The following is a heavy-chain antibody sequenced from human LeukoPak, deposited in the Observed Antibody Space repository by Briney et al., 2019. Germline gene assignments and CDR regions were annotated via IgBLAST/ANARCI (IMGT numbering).Heavy chain of an antibody. CDR1: EYTFIGYY. CDR2: INPNGGAT. J-gene: IGHJ3*02. V-gene: IGHV1-2*02. Sequence: ASVKASCKASEYTFIGYYMHWVRQAHGQGPEWMGWINPNGGATNYAQKFQGRVTMTRDTSISTAYMELSRLKSDDTAVYYCARVRLNAFDIWGQGTMVIVSS. D-gene: IGHD3-16*01. CDR3: ARVRLNAFDI.